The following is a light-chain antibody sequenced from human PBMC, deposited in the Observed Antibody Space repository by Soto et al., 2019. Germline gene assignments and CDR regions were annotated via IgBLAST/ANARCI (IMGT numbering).Light chain of an antibody. Sequence: ETVLTQSPGTLSLSPGERATVSCRSSQSVGGSSLAWYQQRPGQSPRLLIXDTSKRATGIPDRFSGSGSGTDFTLTISRLEPEDFAVYYCQQYQNSPRTFGQGTKVDIK. CDR3: QQYQNSPRT. J-gene: IGKJ1*01. V-gene: IGKV3-20*01. CDR1: QSVGGSS. CDR2: DTS.